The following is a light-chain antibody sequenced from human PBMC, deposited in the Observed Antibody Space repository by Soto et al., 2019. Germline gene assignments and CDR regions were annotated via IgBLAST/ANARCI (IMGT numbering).Light chain of an antibody. Sequence: EIVLTQSPATLSLSPGERATLSCRASQSVSSYVAWYQQKPGQAPRLLIYDASNMATGIPARFSGSGSGTDFTLSISRLEPEDFAVYYCQQRSNWPPIFTFGPGTKVDIK. CDR3: QQRSNWPPIFT. V-gene: IGKV3-11*01. CDR1: QSVSSY. CDR2: DAS. J-gene: IGKJ3*01.